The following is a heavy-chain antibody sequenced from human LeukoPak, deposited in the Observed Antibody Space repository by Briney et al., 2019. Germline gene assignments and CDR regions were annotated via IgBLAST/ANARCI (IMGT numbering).Heavy chain of an antibody. CDR2: IYYSGST. CDR3: ARDSKVAGTRYFDY. D-gene: IGHD6-19*01. Sequence: SETLSLTCTVSGGSISSYYWSWIRQPPGKGLEWIGYIYYSGSTNYNPSLKSRVTISVDTSKNLFSLKLSSVTAADTAVYYCARDSKVAGTRYFDYWGQGTLVTVSS. V-gene: IGHV4-59*01. J-gene: IGHJ4*02. CDR1: GGSISSYY.